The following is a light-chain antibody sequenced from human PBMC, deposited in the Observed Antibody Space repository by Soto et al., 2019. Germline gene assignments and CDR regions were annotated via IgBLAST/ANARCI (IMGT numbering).Light chain of an antibody. CDR3: QKYSSVPV. J-gene: IGKJ3*01. Sequence: DIPMIQSPTSLSASVGDRVTITCRASQGIRNFVAWYQQKPGKAPKLLIYAASTLQSGVPSRFSGSGSGTVVTLTVNSLQPEDVATYSCQKYSSVPVFGPGTKVEIK. CDR2: AAS. V-gene: IGKV1-27*01. CDR1: QGIRNF.